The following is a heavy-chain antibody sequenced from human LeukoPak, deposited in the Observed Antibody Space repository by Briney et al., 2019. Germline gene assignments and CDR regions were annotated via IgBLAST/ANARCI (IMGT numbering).Heavy chain of an antibody. CDR3: ARAAVGATQDY. Sequence: ASVKVSCKASGYTFIGYYMHWVRQAPGQGLEWMGWISAYNGNTNYAQKLQGRVTMTTDTSTSTAYMELRSLRSDDTAVYYCARAAVGATQDYWGQGTLVTVSS. CDR2: ISAYNGNT. D-gene: IGHD1-26*01. CDR1: GYTFIGYY. J-gene: IGHJ4*02. V-gene: IGHV1-18*04.